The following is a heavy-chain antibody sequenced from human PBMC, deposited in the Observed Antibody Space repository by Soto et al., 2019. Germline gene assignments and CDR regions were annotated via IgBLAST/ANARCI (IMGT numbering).Heavy chain of an antibody. CDR3: ARVLYYYDSSGYYNDAFDI. Sequence: GGSLRLSCAASGFTFSSYSMNWVRQAPGKGLEWVSSISSSSSYIYYADSVKGRFTISRDNAKNSLYLQMNSLRAEDTAVYYCARVLYYYDSSGYYNDAFDIWGQGTMVTVSS. V-gene: IGHV3-21*01. CDR2: ISSSSSYI. D-gene: IGHD3-22*01. J-gene: IGHJ3*02. CDR1: GFTFSSYS.